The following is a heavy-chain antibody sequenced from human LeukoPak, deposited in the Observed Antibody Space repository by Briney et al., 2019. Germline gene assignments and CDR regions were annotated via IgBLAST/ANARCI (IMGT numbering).Heavy chain of an antibody. J-gene: IGHJ4*02. CDR2: INPSGGST. V-gene: IGHV1-46*01. Sequence: GASVKVSFKASAYTFTSYYMHWVRQAPGQGLEWMGIINPSGGSTSYAQKFQGRVTMTRDTSTSTVYMELSSLRSEDTAVYYCARDLSEITFGGVIDTKDYWGQGTLVTVSS. CDR1: AYTFTSYY. CDR3: ARDLSEITFGGVIDTKDY. D-gene: IGHD3-16*02.